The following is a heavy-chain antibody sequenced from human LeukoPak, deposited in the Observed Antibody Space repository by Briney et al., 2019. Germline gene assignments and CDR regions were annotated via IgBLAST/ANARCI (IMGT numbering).Heavy chain of an antibody. V-gene: IGHV5-10-1*01. CDR2: IDPSDSYT. CDR3: ARREAYCSSTSCRPFDY. J-gene: IGHJ4*02. D-gene: IGHD2-2*01. Sequence: PGESLKISCKSSGYSFTFYWISLVRQMPGKGLEWMGRIDPSDSYTNYSPSFQGHVTISADKSISTAYLQWSSLKASDTAMYYCARREAYCSSTSCRPFDYWGQGTLVTVSS. CDR1: GYSFTFYW.